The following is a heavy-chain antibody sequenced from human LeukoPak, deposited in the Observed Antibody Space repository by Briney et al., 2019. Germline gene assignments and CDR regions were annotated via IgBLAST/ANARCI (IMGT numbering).Heavy chain of an antibody. D-gene: IGHD2-2*01. V-gene: IGHV1-2*06. J-gene: IGHJ6*03. CDR2: INPNSGGT. Sequence: ASVKVSCKASGYTFTGYYMHWVRQAPGQGLEWMGRINPNSGGTNYAQKFQGRVTMTRDASISTAYMELSRLRSDDTAVYYCARVRDCSSTSCYGADYYYYYYMDVRGKGTTVTVSS. CDR3: ARVRDCSSTSCYGADYYYYYYMDV. CDR1: GYTFTGYY.